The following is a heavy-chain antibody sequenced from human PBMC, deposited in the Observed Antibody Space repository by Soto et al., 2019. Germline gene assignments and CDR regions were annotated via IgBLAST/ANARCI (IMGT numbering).Heavy chain of an antibody. Sequence: QVQLVESGGGVVQPGRSLRLSCAASGFTFSSYGMHWXXXXXXXXXXXXAVISYDGSNKYYADSVKGRFTISRDNSKXXXXXXXXXXXXXXXXXXXXXXXXXXXXXXXXXFDPWGQGTLVTVSS. CDR1: GFTFSSYG. CDR3: XXXXXXXXXXXXXFDP. CDR2: ISYDGSNK. J-gene: IGHJ5*02. V-gene: IGHV3-30*03.